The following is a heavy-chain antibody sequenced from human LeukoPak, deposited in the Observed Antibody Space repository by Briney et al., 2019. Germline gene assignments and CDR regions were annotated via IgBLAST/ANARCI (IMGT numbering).Heavy chain of an antibody. CDR1: GFTFSSYS. J-gene: IGHJ4*02. D-gene: IGHD3-22*01. CDR2: ISSSSSYI. V-gene: IGHV3-21*04. Sequence: TGGSLRLSCAASGFTFSSYSMNWVRQAPGKGLEWVSSISSSSSYIYYADSVKGRFTISRDNAKNSLYLQMNSLRAEDTALYYCARRGYDSSGYYYGGESSYYFDYWGQGTLVTVSS. CDR3: ARRGYDSSGYYYGGESSYYFDY.